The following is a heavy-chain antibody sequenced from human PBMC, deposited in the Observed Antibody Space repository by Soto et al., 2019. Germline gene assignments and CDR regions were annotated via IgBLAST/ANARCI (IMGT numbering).Heavy chain of an antibody. D-gene: IGHD3-3*01. CDR2: ISCSGGST. Sequence: GGSLRLSCAASGFTFSSCAMTWVRQAPGKGLDWVSAISCSGGSTYYADSVKGRFTISRDNSKNTLYLQMNSLRAEDTAVYYCARDHYDFWSGYYAGYWGQGTLVTVSS. J-gene: IGHJ4*02. CDR3: ARDHYDFWSGYYAGY. CDR1: GFTFSSCA. V-gene: IGHV3-23*01.